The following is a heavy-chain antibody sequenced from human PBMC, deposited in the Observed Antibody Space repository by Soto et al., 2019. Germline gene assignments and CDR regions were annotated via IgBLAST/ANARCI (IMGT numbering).Heavy chain of an antibody. CDR2: ISAYNGNT. J-gene: IGHJ4*02. CDR1: GYTFTSYA. V-gene: IGHV1-18*01. CDR3: ARDAPIPPGKYSSGWWSWGDLG. Sequence: GASVKVSCKASGYTFTSYAMNWVRQAPGQGLEWMGWISAYNGNTNYAQKLQGRVTMTTDTSTSTAYMELRSLRSDDTAVYYCARDAPIPPGKYSSGWWSWGDLGWGQGTLVTVSS. D-gene: IGHD6-19*01.